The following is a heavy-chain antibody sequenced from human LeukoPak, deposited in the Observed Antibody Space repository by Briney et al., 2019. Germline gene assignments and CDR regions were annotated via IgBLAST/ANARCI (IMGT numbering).Heavy chain of an antibody. J-gene: IGHJ4*02. D-gene: IGHD4/OR15-4a*01. V-gene: IGHV3-53*01. CDR3: ARRAGAYSHPYDY. CDR2: IYSDNT. CDR1: GFTFSSNS. Sequence: GGSLRLSCTVSGFTFSSNSMSWVRQAPGKGLEWVSFIYSDNTHYSDSVKGRFTISRDNSKNTLYLQTNSLRAEDTAVYYCARRAGAYSHPYDYWGQGTLVTVSS.